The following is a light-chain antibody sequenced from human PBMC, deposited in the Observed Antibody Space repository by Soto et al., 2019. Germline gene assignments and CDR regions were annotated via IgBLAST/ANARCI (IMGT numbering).Light chain of an antibody. V-gene: IGKV1-5*01. CDR2: DAS. Sequence: DIQMTQSPSTLSASVGDRVTITCRASQSISSWLAWYQQKPGKAPKLLIYDASRLESGGPSRFSGSGSGTEFTLTISIQQPDDFTPYYCQQYNSYPYTFGQGPKLEIK. J-gene: IGKJ2*01. CDR1: QSISSW. CDR3: QQYNSYPYT.